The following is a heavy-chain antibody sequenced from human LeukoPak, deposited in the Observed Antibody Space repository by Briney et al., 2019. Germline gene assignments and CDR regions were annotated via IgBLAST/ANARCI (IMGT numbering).Heavy chain of an antibody. J-gene: IGHJ4*02. Sequence: GGSLRLPCAASGFTFSSYAMSWVRQAPGKGLEWVSAIGGSGGSTYYADSVKGRFTISRDNSKNTLYLQMNSLRAEDTAVYYCAKDKVMYSSSWYWWGQGTLVTVSS. CDR3: AKDKVMYSSSWYW. D-gene: IGHD6-13*01. V-gene: IGHV3-23*01. CDR2: IGGSGGST. CDR1: GFTFSSYA.